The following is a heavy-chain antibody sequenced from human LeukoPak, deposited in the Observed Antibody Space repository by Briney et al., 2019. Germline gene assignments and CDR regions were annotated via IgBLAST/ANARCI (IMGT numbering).Heavy chain of an antibody. J-gene: IGHJ4*02. CDR2: IYTSGST. V-gene: IGHV4-59*10. D-gene: IGHD3-22*01. Sequence: PSETLSLTCAVYGGSFSGYYWSWIRQPAGKGLEWIGRIYTSGSTNYNPSLKSRVTISVDTSKNQFSLKLSSVTAADTAVYYCARAYYDSSVEYWGQGTLVTVSS. CDR1: GGSFSGYY. CDR3: ARAYYDSSVEY.